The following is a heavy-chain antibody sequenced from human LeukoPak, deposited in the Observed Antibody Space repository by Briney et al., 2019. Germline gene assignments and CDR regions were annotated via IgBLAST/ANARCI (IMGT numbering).Heavy chain of an antibody. CDR2: IYYTGRT. CDR1: GGSISSDSSY. D-gene: IGHD3-10*01. CDR3: ARRNVPGGGNWFDL. V-gene: IGHV4-39*02. Sequence: SETLSLTCTVSGGSISSDSSYWDWIRQPPGKGLEWIGAIYYTGRTDYNPSLKSRVTISIDTSKNDLSLRLTSVTAADTAVYYCARRNVPGGGNWFDLWGQGTLVSVSS. J-gene: IGHJ5*02.